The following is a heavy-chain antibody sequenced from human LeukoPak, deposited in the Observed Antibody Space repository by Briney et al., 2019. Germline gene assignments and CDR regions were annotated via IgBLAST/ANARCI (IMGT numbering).Heavy chain of an antibody. CDR3: ARREAAGVFYFDY. CDR2: VYYTGNT. D-gene: IGHD6-13*01. Sequence: SETLSLTCTVSGGSISSYYWTWIRQAPGKGLKWIGYVYYTGNTNYNPSLRSRVTISLDTSKNQFSLRLSSVTAADTAVYYCARREAAGVFYFDYWGQGTLVTVSS. CDR1: GGSISSYY. V-gene: IGHV4-59*01. J-gene: IGHJ4*02.